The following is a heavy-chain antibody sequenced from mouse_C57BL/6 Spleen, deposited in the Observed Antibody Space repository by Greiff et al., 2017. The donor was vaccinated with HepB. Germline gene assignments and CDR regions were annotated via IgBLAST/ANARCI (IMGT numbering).Heavy chain of an antibody. CDR3: ARDGGDY. CDR2: ISDGGSYT. Sequence: EVKVVESGGGLVKPGGSLKLSCAASGFTFSSYAMSWVRQTPEKRLEWVATISDGGSYTYYPDNVKGRFTISRDNAKNNLYLQMSHLKSEDTAMYYCARDGGDYWGQGTTLTVSS. V-gene: IGHV5-4*03. J-gene: IGHJ2*01. CDR1: GFTFSSYA.